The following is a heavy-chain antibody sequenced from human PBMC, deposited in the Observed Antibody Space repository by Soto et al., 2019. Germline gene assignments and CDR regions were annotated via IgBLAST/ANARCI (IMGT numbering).Heavy chain of an antibody. J-gene: IGHJ5*02. Sequence: PGGSLRLSCAGFRFFFNNYALSWVRQAPGKGLEWVSAISGGGENTYYADSVKGRFTISRDNSKNTLFLQMNSLRADDTAVYYCAKGYCTGSSSPQGRKNWFDPWGQGTPVTVSS. CDR3: AKGYCTGSSSPQGRKNWFDP. V-gene: IGHV3-23*01. CDR2: ISGGGENT. CDR1: RFFFNNYA. D-gene: IGHD2-8*02.